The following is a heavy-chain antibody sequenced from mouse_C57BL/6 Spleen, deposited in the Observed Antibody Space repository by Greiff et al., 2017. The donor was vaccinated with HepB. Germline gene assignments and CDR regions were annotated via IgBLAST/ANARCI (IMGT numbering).Heavy chain of an antibody. V-gene: IGHV10-1*01. CDR1: GFSFNTYA. CDR3: VREEGFHWYFDV. Sequence: EVKLVESGGGLVQPKGSLKLSCAASGFSFNTYAMNWVRQAPGKGLEWVARIRSKSNNYATYYADSVKDRFTISRDDSESMLYLQMNNLKTEDTAMYYCVREEGFHWYFDVWGTGTTVTVSS. J-gene: IGHJ1*03. CDR2: IRSKSNNYAT.